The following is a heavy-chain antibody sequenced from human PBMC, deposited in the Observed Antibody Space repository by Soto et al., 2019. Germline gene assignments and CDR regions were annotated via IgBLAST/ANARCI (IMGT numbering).Heavy chain of an antibody. V-gene: IGHV3-30*18. Sequence: GGSLRLSCAASGFTFSSYGMHWVRPAPGKGLEWVAVISYDGSNKYYADSVKGRFTISRDNSKNTLYLQMNSLRAEDAAVYYCAKAGGYSSSWYAFDIWGQGTMVTVSS. CDR2: ISYDGSNK. J-gene: IGHJ3*02. CDR3: AKAGGYSSSWYAFDI. D-gene: IGHD6-13*01. CDR1: GFTFSSYG.